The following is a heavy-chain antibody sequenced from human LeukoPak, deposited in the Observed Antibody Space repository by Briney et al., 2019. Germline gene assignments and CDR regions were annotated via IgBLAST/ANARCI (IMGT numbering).Heavy chain of an antibody. CDR2: INHSGST. D-gene: IGHD5-18*01. CDR1: GGSFSGYY. J-gene: IGHJ6*03. Sequence: SETLSLTCAVYGGSFSGYYWSWIRQPPGKGLEWIGEINHSGSTNYNPSLKSRVTISVDTSKNQFSLKLSSVTAADTAVYYCAGGYSYGSTYYYMDVWGKGTTVTISS. CDR3: AGGYSYGSTYYYMDV. V-gene: IGHV4-34*01.